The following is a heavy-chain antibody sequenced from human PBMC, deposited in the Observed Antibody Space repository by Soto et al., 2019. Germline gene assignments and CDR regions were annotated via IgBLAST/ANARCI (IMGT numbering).Heavy chain of an antibody. V-gene: IGHV3-21*01. J-gene: IGHJ6*02. Sequence: LGWSLRLSCAASGFTFSSYSMNWVRQAPGKGLEWVSSISSSSSYIYYADSVKGRFTISRDNAKNSLYLQMNSLRAEDTAVYYCARDQKTSSSWSDYYYYCVLYVCGQGTTVIGS. CDR1: GFTFSSYS. CDR2: ISSSSSYI. CDR3: ARDQKTSSSWSDYYYYCVLYV. D-gene: IGHD6-13*01.